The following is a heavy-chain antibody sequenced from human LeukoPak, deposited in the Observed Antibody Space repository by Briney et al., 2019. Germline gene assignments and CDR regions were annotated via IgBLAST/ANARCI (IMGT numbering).Heavy chain of an antibody. J-gene: IGHJ4*02. CDR3: AKGIAVAGGYFDY. CDR2: IWYDGSNK. V-gene: IGHV3-33*06. CDR1: GFTFTNYG. D-gene: IGHD6-19*01. Sequence: PGRSLRLSCAASGFTFTNYGMHWVRQAPGKGLEWVAVIWYDGSNKYYADSVKGRFTISRDNSKNTLYLQMNSLRAEDTAVYYCAKGIAVAGGYFDYWGQGTLVTVSS.